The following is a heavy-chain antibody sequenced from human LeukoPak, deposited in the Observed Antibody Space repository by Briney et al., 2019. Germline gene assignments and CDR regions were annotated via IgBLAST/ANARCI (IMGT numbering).Heavy chain of an antibody. V-gene: IGHV3-49*04. J-gene: IGHJ4*02. CDR3: TGEAPKYSYAWIEEY. CDR2: IRSKAYGGTT. CDR1: GFTFGDYA. Sequence: SLRLSCTASGFTFGDYAMSWVRQAPGKGLEWVGFIRSKAYGGTTEYAASVKGRFTISRDDSKSITYLQMNSLKTYDTAVYYCTGEAPKYSYAWIEEYWGQGTLATVSS. D-gene: IGHD5-18*01.